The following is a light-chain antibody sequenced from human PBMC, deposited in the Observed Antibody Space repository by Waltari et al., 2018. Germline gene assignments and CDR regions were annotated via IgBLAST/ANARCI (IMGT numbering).Light chain of an antibody. CDR3: QQYGNLPPSVT. V-gene: IGKV1-33*01. CDR1: QGINKY. J-gene: IGKJ5*01. CDR2: DAS. Sequence: DIQMTQSPSSLSAPVGDRVTITCQASQGINKYLNWYQQKPGKPPNLLIYDASNLETGVPSRFSGSGSGRHFTLTISSLQPEDIATYYCQQYGNLPPSVTFGQGTRLEIK.